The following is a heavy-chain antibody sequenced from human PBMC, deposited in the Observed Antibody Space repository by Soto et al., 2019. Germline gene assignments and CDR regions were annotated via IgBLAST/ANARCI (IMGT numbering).Heavy chain of an antibody. CDR1: GGSISSGDYY. D-gene: IGHD3-3*01. CDR3: ARSGFWDDFNYFDY. Sequence: SETLSLTCTVSGGSISSGDYYWSWIRQPPGKGLEWIGYIYYSGSTYYNPSLKSRVTISVDTSKNQFSLKLSSVTAADTAVYYCARSGFWDDFNYFDYWGQGTLVTVSS. J-gene: IGHJ4*02. CDR2: IYYSGST. V-gene: IGHV4-30-4*01.